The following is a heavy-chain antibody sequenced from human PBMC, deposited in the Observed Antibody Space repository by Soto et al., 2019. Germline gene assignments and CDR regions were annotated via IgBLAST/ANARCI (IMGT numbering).Heavy chain of an antibody. CDR3: ARQRYCDDDCYPFDY. CDR1: GGSITSTNW. J-gene: IGHJ4*02. D-gene: IGHD2-21*02. V-gene: IGHV4-4*02. CDR2: IHHSGRT. Sequence: QVQLLESGPGLVKPSGTLSLTCDVSGGSITSTNWWTWVRQPPGKGLEWIGEIHHSGRTNYNPSLKSWMIIVVDKSKNQFSLKMSSVTAADTAVYYCARQRYCDDDCYPFDYWGQGTLVTVSS.